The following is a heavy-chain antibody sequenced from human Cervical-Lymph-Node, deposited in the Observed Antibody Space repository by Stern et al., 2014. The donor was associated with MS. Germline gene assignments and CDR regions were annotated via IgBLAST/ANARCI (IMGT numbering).Heavy chain of an antibody. CDR1: GFTFTSYD. J-gene: IGHJ4*02. D-gene: IGHD3-22*01. V-gene: IGHV1-46*01. CDR3: ARDSYDSKLRFDF. CDR2: INPGGGGA. Sequence: QLVQSGAEVRKPGASVKVSYKASGFTFTSYDIHWVRQAPGQGLEWMGKINPGGGGASYAQKFQGRVTVTRDTSTNTVYMELSSLRSEDTAVYYCARDSYDSKLRFDFWGQGTLVTVSS.